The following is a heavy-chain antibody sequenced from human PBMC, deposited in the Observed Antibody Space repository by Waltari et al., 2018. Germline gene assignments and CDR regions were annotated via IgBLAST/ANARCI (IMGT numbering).Heavy chain of an antibody. J-gene: IGHJ4*02. Sequence: QVQLQESGPGLVKPSETLSLTCTVSGGSISSYYWSWIRQPPGKGLEWIGDIYYSGSTNYTPSLKSRVTISVDTSKNQFSLKLSSVTAADTAVYYCARADLSSRISHFDWGQGTLVTVSS. V-gene: IGHV4-59*01. CDR2: IYYSGST. D-gene: IGHD6-6*01. CDR3: ARADLSSRISHFD. CDR1: GGSISSYY.